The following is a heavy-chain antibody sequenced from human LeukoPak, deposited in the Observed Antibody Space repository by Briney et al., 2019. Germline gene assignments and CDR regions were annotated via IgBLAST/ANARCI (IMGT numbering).Heavy chain of an antibody. J-gene: IGHJ4*02. CDR3: AREADLYSGWFGY. CDR1: VITFNTYS. Sequence: GGSLRLSCAASVITFNTYSMTCVRQAPGKGLEWLAYISTSSSIIDYADSVKGRFTISRDNAKNSLYLQMKSLRAEDTAVYYCAREADLYSGWFGYWGQGTLVTVSS. V-gene: IGHV3-48*01. CDR2: ISTSSSII. D-gene: IGHD6-19*01.